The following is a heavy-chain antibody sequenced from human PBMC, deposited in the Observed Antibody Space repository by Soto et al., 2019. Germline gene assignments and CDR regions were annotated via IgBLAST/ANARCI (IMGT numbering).Heavy chain of an antibody. V-gene: IGHV3-7*01. CDR1: GFNFVEYW. J-gene: IGHJ4*02. CDR3: ARVPRGQWRSYLDY. Sequence: EVQLVESGGGLVQPGGSLRLSCAASGFNFVEYWMSWVRQAPGKGLEWVANIKSDGSEEYYVDSVKGRFTISRDNAKNSQSLQMNSLRVEDTAVYYCARVPRGQWRSYLDYWGQGSLVTVSS. D-gene: IGHD6-19*01. CDR2: IKSDGSEE.